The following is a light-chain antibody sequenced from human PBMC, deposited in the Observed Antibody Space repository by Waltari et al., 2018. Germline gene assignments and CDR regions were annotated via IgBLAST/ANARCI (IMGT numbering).Light chain of an antibody. CDR3: QQRKNWPPLT. V-gene: IGKV3-11*01. CDR2: DTS. Sequence: ETVLTQSPATLSFSPGERATLSCKASQNVDRYLAWYQQKPGQAPRLLIYDTSNRATGIPVRFSGSGSGTDFTLTISSLEPEDSAVYYCQQRKNWPPLTFGGGTKVEIK. J-gene: IGKJ4*01. CDR1: QNVDRY.